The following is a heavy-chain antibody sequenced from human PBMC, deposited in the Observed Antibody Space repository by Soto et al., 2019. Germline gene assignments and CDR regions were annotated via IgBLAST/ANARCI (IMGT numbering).Heavy chain of an antibody. CDR1: GFSFSDYG. J-gene: IGHJ4*02. D-gene: IGHD6-19*01. CDR2: LSYDGDKE. CDR3: GKDLMGEQWLGVMHY. V-gene: IGHV3-30*18. Sequence: QVQLKESGGNVVQPGRSLRLSCAASGFSFSDYGMHWVRQAPGKGLESVALLSYDGDKEYYADSVKGRFTISRDNSKNTVFLQMNSLRPEDTAVYYCGKDLMGEQWLGVMHYWGQGTLVTVSS.